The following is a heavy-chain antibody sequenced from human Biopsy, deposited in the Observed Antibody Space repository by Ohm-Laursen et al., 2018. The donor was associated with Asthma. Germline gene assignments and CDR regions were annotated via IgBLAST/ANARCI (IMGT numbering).Heavy chain of an antibody. D-gene: IGHD5-24*01. CDR3: ARDMNRDGWYFDY. J-gene: IGHJ4*02. V-gene: IGHV3-30-3*01. CDR1: GFTFSTYA. CDR2: ISYDGSNK. Sequence: SLRLSCSATGFTFSTYAMHWVRQAPGKGLEWVAVISYDGSNKYYADSVKGRFTISRDNSKNTLYLQMNSLRGDDTAVYYCARDMNRDGWYFDYWGQGTLVTVSS.